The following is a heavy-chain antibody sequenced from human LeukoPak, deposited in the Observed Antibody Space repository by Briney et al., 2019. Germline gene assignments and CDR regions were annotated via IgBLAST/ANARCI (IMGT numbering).Heavy chain of an antibody. Sequence: SETLSLTCTVSGGSISSYYWSWIRQPPGKGLEWIGYIYYSGSTNYNPSLKSRVTISVDTSKNQFSLKLSSVTAADTAVNYCAGRSGEQTFDIWGQGTMVTVSS. CDR2: IYYSGST. D-gene: IGHD3-10*01. CDR1: GGSISSYY. CDR3: AGRSGEQTFDI. V-gene: IGHV4-59*08. J-gene: IGHJ3*02.